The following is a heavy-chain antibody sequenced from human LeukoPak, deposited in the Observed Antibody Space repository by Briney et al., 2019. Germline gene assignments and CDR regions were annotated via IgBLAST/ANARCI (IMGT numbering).Heavy chain of an antibody. D-gene: IGHD3-9*01. V-gene: IGHV4-30-4*01. CDR2: IYYSGST. J-gene: IGHJ4*02. CDR3: ASTYYDILTGYYMASYFDY. Sequence: SETLSLTCTVSGASISSGDYYWSWIRQPPGKGLEWIGYIYYSGSTYYNPSLKSRVTISVDTSKNQFSLKLSSVTAADTAVYYCASTYYDILTGYYMASYFDYWGQGTLVTVSS. CDR1: GASISSGDYY.